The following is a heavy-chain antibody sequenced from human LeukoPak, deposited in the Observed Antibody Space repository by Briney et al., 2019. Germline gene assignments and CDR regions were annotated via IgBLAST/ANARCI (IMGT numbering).Heavy chain of an antibody. CDR3: ARDPNGGLHDSYFDY. Sequence: GASVKVSCKASGYTFTSYYMHWVRQAPGQGLEWMGIINPSGGSTSYAQKFQGRVTMTRDTSTSTVHMELSSLRSEDTAVYYCARDPNGGLHDSYFDYWGQGTLVTVSS. J-gene: IGHJ4*02. V-gene: IGHV1-46*01. CDR2: INPSGGST. CDR1: GYTFTSYY. D-gene: IGHD4-23*01.